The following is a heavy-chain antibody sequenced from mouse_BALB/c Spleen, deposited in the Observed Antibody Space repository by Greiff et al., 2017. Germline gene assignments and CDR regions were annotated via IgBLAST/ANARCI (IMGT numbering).Heavy chain of an antibody. D-gene: IGHD1-1*01. J-gene: IGHJ4*01. CDR2: IYPYNGGT. V-gene: IGHV1S29*02. CDR3: ARYKDYYGSSYYYAMDY. CDR1: GYTFTDYN. Sequence: VQLQQSGPELVKPGASVKISCKASGYTFTDYNMHRVKQSHGKSLEWIGYIYPYNGGTGYNQKLKSKATLTVDNSSSTAYMELRSLTSADSAVYYCARYKDYYGSSYYYAMDYWGQGTSVTVSS.